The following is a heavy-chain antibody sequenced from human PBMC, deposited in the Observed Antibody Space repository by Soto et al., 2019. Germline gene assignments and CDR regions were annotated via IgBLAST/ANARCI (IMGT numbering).Heavy chain of an antibody. V-gene: IGHV3-23*01. CDR2: ISGSAARA. D-gene: IGHD4-17*01. Sequence: LRLSCAASGFTFSSFAMSWVRQAPGKGLEWVSAISGSAARAHYADSVKGRFAISRDNSKNTLYLQLNSLRAEDTAVYYCAKVYGDYASDYWGQGTLVTVSS. J-gene: IGHJ4*02. CDR3: AKVYGDYASDY. CDR1: GFTFSSFA.